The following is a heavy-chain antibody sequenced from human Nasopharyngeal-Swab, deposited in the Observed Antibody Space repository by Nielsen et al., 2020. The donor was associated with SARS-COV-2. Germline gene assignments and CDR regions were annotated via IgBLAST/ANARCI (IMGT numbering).Heavy chain of an antibody. CDR1: GFTFSDYY. D-gene: IGHD3-9*01. Sequence: GGSLRLPCAASGFTFSDYYMSWIRQAPGKGLEWVSCISSSGSTIYYADSVKGRFTISRDNAKNSLYLQMNSLRAEDTAVYYCARYGGIQILTGYFDYWGPGTLVTVSS. CDR2: ISSSGSTI. J-gene: IGHJ4*02. V-gene: IGHV3-11*04. CDR3: ARYGGIQILTGYFDY.